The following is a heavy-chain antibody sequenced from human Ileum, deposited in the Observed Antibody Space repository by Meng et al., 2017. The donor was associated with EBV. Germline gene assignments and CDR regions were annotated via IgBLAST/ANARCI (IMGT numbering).Heavy chain of an antibody. J-gene: IGHJ4*02. CDR2: ININTGNP. V-gene: IGHV7-4-1*01. D-gene: IGHD6-19*01. Sequence: QVQLVQSGSELKKPGESVKVSCQAAGYTFTSSSMNWVRHAPGQGLEWMGWININTGNPTYAQGFTGRFVFSLDTSVSTAYLQIDSLKADDTAVYYCAGGNGWRFDYWGQGTLVTVSS. CDR3: AGGNGWRFDY. CDR1: GYTFTSSS.